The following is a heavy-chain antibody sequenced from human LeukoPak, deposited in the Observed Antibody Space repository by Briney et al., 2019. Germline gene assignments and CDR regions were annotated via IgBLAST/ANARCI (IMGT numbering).Heavy chain of an antibody. Sequence: SETLSLTCTVSGGTISSYYCSWIRQPPGKGLEWIGYIYYTGSTYYNPSLKSRATISVDTSKNQFSLKLSSVTAADTAVYYCARAGGRYTNGYWFHPWGQGTLVTVSS. CDR2: IYYTGST. D-gene: IGHD5-18*01. J-gene: IGHJ5*02. V-gene: IGHV4-59*01. CDR1: GGTISSYY. CDR3: ARAGGRYTNGYWFHP.